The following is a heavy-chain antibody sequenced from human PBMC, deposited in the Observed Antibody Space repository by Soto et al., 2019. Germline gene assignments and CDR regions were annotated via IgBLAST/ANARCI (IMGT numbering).Heavy chain of an antibody. CDR2: IDPSDSYT. CDR1: GYSFTSYW. D-gene: IGHD6-13*01. Sequence: PGESLKISCKGSGYSFTSYWISWVCQMPGKGLEWMGRIDPSDSYTNYSPSFQGHVTISADKSISTAYLQWSSLKASDTAMYYCARLAAGGSYYYYYGMDVWGQGTTVTVSS. J-gene: IGHJ6*02. V-gene: IGHV5-10-1*01. CDR3: ARLAAGGSYYYYYGMDV.